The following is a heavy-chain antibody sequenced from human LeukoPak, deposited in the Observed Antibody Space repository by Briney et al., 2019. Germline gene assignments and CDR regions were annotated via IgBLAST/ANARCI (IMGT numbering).Heavy chain of an antibody. J-gene: IGHJ4*02. D-gene: IGHD5-24*01. CDR3: ARTGDGDY. Sequence: PGRSLRLSCAASGFTFSSYAMHWVRQAPGKGLEWVAVISYDGSNKYYADSVKGRITISRDNSKNTLYLQMNSLRAEDTAVYYCARTGDGDYWGQGTLVTVSS. CDR1: GFTFSSYA. CDR2: ISYDGSNK. V-gene: IGHV3-30-3*01.